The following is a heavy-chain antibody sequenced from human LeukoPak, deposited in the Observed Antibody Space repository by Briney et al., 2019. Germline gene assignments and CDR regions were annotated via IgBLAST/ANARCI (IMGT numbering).Heavy chain of an antibody. J-gene: IGHJ4*02. Sequence: SETLSLTCAVSGESFTNYYWNWIRQPPGKGLEWIGEINHSGSTNYNPSLKSRVAISVDTSRNQFSLRLSSVTAADTAVYYCARGQRITMTDWGQGTLVTVSS. CDR2: INHSGST. CDR3: ARGQRITMTD. CDR1: GESFTNYY. D-gene: IGHD3-22*01. V-gene: IGHV4-34*01.